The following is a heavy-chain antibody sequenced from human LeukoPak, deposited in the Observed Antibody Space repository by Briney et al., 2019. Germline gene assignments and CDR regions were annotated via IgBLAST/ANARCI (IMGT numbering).Heavy chain of an antibody. CDR2: MNPNSGNT. Sequence: ASVKVSCKASGYTFTSYDINWVRQATGQGLEWMGWMNPNSGNTGYAQKFQGRVTMTRNTSISTAYMELSSLRSEDTAVYYCARVSSWTDAFDIWGQGTMVTVSS. D-gene: IGHD6-13*01. V-gene: IGHV1-8*01. CDR1: GYTFTSYD. J-gene: IGHJ3*02. CDR3: ARVSSWTDAFDI.